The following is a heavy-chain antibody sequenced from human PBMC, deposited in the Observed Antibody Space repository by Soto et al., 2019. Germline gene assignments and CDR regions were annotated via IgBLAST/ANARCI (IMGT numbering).Heavy chain of an antibody. Sequence: GGSLRLSCAASGFTFSSYWMHWVRQAPGKGLVWVSRINSDGSSTSYADSVKGRFTISRDNAKNTLYLQMNSLRAEDTAVYYCARVSSGWSRSYWYDMDVWGQGTTVSVSS. D-gene: IGHD6-19*01. CDR1: GFTFSSYW. J-gene: IGHJ6*02. V-gene: IGHV3-74*01. CDR3: ARVSSGWSRSYWYDMDV. CDR2: INSDGSST.